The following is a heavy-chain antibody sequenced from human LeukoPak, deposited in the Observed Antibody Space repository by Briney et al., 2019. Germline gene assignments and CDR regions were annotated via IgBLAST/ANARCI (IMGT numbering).Heavy chain of an antibody. CDR2: INPSGGST. Sequence: ASVKVSCKASGYTFTSYYMHWVRQAPGQGLEWMGIINPSGGSTSYAQKFQGRVTMTRDMSTSTVYMELSSLRSEGTAVYYCARDSITMVRGVNSNWFDPWGQGTLVTVSS. D-gene: IGHD3-10*01. CDR1: GYTFTSYY. V-gene: IGHV1-46*01. CDR3: ARDSITMVRGVNSNWFDP. J-gene: IGHJ5*02.